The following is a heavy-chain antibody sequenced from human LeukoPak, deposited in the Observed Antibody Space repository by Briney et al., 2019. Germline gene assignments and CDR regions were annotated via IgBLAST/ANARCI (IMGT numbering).Heavy chain of an antibody. CDR2: INSDGSST. Sequence: GGSLRLSCAASGLTFSSHWMHWVRQAPGKGLVWVSRINSDGSSTKNADSVKGRFATSRDNAKNSLYLQMNSLRAEDTAVYYCAKHKIAWRTFDCWGQGTLVTVSS. V-gene: IGHV3-74*01. D-gene: IGHD1/OR15-1a*01. CDR1: GLTFSSHW. CDR3: AKHKIAWRTFDC. J-gene: IGHJ4*02.